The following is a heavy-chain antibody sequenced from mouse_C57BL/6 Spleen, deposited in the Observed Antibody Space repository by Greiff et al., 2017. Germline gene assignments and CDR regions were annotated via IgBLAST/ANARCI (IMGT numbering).Heavy chain of an antibody. J-gene: IGHJ3*01. Sequence: QVQLKQPGAELVRPGSSVKLSCKASGYTFTSYWMDWVKQRPGQGLEWIGNIYPSDSETHYNQKFKDKATLTVDKSSSTAYMQLSSLTSEDSAVYYCASDYYGSSYGAWFAYWGQGTLVTVSA. CDR2: IYPSDSET. CDR1: GYTFTSYW. D-gene: IGHD1-1*01. CDR3: ASDYYGSSYGAWFAY. V-gene: IGHV1-61*01.